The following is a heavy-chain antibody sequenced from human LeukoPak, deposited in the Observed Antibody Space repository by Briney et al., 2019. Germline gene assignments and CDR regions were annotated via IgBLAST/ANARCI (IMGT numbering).Heavy chain of an antibody. CDR1: GFTFSTYW. V-gene: IGHV3-7*01. J-gene: IGHJ6*03. D-gene: IGHD1-26*01. CDR2: INQDGSAK. CDR3: ARDPYSGSYVDYYYYYYMDV. Sequence: GGSLRLSCAATGFTFSTYWMSWVRQVPGKGLEWVANINQDGSAKYYVDSVKGRFTISRDNAKNSLYLQINSLRAEDTAVYYCARDPYSGSYVDYYYYYYMDVWGKGTTVTISS.